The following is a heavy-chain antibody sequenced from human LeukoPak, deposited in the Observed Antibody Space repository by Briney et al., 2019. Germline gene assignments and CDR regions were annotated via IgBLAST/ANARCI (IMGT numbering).Heavy chain of an antibody. Sequence: GSLRLSCAASGFTVSSNYMGWVRQAPGKGLEWIGEINHSGSTNYNPSLKSRVTISVDTSKNQFSLKLSSVTAADTAVYYCARDRQLGNWGQGTLVTVSS. CDR1: GFTVSSNY. D-gene: IGHD6-6*01. CDR3: ARDRQLGN. V-gene: IGHV4-34*01. J-gene: IGHJ4*02. CDR2: INHSGST.